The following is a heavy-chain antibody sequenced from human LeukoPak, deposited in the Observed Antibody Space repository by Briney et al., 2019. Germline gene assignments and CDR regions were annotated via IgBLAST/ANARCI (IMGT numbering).Heavy chain of an antibody. CDR2: ISYDGSNK. D-gene: IGHD5-24*01. Sequence: GGSLRLSCTASGFTFSSYGMHWVRQAPGKGLEWVAVISYDGSNKYYADSVKGRFTISRDNSRNTLYLQMNSLRGEDTAIYYCAKAGDGYNYFDYWGQGTLVTVSS. CDR1: GFTFSSYG. V-gene: IGHV3-30*18. CDR3: AKAGDGYNYFDY. J-gene: IGHJ4*02.